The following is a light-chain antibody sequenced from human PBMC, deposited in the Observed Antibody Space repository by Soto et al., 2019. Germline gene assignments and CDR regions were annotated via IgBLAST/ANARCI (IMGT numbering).Light chain of an antibody. J-gene: IGLJ1*01. CDR1: SSNIGTGYD. Sequence: QSVLTQPPSVSGAPRQRVTISCTWSSSNIGTGYDVYWYQQLPGTAPKLLIYYNSNRPSGVPDRFSGSKSGTSASLAITGLQAEDEADYYCQSYDSSLSEYVFGTGTKVTVL. V-gene: IGLV1-40*01. CDR3: QSYDSSLSEYV. CDR2: YNS.